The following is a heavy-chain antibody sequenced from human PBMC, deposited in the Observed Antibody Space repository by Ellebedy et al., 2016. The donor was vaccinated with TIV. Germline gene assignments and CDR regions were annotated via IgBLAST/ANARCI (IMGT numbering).Heavy chain of an antibody. Sequence: GESLKISCKGFGYSFTRYWIAWVRQMPGRGLEWMGIIYPGDSDTRYSPSFQGQVTISVDPSISTAYPQGSSLKASDTAMYYCARYADYITENLDYWGQGTLVTVSS. V-gene: IGHV5-51*01. J-gene: IGHJ4*02. D-gene: IGHD4-17*01. CDR1: GYSFTRYW. CDR3: ARYADYITENLDY. CDR2: IYPGDSDT.